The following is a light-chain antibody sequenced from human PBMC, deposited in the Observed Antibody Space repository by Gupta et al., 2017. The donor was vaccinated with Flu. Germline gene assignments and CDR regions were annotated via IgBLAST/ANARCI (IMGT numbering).Light chain of an antibody. V-gene: IGKV3-20*01. CDR3: QQYGSSLVT. CDR2: GAS. CDR1: QSVTRGN. J-gene: IGKJ4*01. Sequence: EIVLTQSPGTLSLSPGERATLSCRASQSVTRGNLAWYQQKPDQAPRLLIYGASSRATGIPDRFSGSGSGTDFTLIISRLEPEDFAVYYCQQYGSSLVTFGGGTKVEIK.